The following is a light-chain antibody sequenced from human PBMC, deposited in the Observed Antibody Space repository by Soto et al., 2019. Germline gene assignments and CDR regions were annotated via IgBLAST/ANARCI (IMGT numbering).Light chain of an antibody. J-gene: IGKJ1*01. Sequence: GTMALSRGYSAPLSCRAIQSVSSSYLAWYQQKPGQDPRLLIYGAYSRATGIPDRFSGSGSGTDFTLTISRLEPEDFAVYYCQQYGSSPLWTFGQGTNVDIK. V-gene: IGKV3-20*01. CDR2: GAY. CDR3: QQYGSSPLWT. CDR1: QSVSSSY.